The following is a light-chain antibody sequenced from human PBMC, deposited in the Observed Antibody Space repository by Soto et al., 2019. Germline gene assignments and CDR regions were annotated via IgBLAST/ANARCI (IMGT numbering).Light chain of an antibody. CDR1: QGIISY. CDR3: QLYYSYPQT. Sequence: AIRMTQSPSSFSASTGDRVTITCRASQGIISYLAWYQQKPGKAPKLLIYAASTLQSGVPSRFSGSGSGTDFTLTIRCLQSEDFATYYSQLYYSYPQTFGQGTKVEIK. J-gene: IGKJ1*01. V-gene: IGKV1-8*01. CDR2: AAS.